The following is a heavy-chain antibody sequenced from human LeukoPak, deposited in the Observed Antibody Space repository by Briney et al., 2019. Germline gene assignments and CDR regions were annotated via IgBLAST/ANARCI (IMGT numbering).Heavy chain of an antibody. D-gene: IGHD3-3*01. V-gene: IGHV4-4*07. CDR3: ASSDFWRGYGDY. Sequence: PSETLSLTCTVSGGSISSYYWSWIRQPAGKGLEWIGRIYTRGSTNYNPSLKSRVTMSVDTSKNQFSLKLSSVTAADTAVYYCASSDFWRGYGDYWGQGTLVTVSS. CDR1: GGSISSYY. J-gene: IGHJ4*02. CDR2: IYTRGST.